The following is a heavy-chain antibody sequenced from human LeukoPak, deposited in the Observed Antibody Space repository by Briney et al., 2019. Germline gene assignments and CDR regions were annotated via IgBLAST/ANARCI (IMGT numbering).Heavy chain of an antibody. Sequence: GGSLRLSCAASGFIFSNYWMSWVRQAPGKGLEWMANIKQDGSEKYYVDSVKGRFTISRDNAKNSLYLQMSSLRAEDTALYYCASGYRTFDYWGQGTLVTVSS. CDR3: ASGYRTFDY. J-gene: IGHJ4*02. CDR1: GFIFSNYW. D-gene: IGHD5-24*01. CDR2: IKQDGSEK. V-gene: IGHV3-7*03.